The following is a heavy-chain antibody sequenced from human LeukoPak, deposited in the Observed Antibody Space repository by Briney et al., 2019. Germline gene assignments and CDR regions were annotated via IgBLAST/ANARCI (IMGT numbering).Heavy chain of an antibody. CDR3: AADYYDSSAHFYFDY. D-gene: IGHD3-22*01. Sequence: GGSLRLSCAASGFTFISYSVNWVRQAPGKGLEWVSYISSSGSTIYYADSVKGRFTISIDNAKNSLYLQMNSLRAEDTAVYYCAADYYDSSAHFYFDYWGQGAMVTVSS. CDR2: ISSSGSTI. J-gene: IGHJ4*02. CDR1: GFTFISYS. V-gene: IGHV3-48*01.